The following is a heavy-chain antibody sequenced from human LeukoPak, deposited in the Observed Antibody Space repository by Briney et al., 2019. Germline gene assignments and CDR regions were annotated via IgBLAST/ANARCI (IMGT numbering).Heavy chain of an antibody. D-gene: IGHD3-3*01. V-gene: IGHV3-20*01. CDR2: INWNGGST. J-gene: IGHJ6*02. CDR1: GFTFDDYG. Sequence: GGSLRLSCAASGFTFDDYGMSWVRQAPGKGLEWVSGINWNGGSTGYADSVKGRFTISRDNAKNSLYLQMNSLRAEDAALYHCARGITIFGVVSMDVWGQGTTVTVSS. CDR3: ARGITIFGVVSMDV.